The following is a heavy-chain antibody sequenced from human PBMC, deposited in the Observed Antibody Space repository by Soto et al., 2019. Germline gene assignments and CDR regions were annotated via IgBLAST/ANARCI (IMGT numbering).Heavy chain of an antibody. J-gene: IGHJ3*02. CDR3: ARDRITMVRGGGGAFDI. CDR2: IYYSGST. D-gene: IGHD3-10*01. V-gene: IGHV4-31*03. CDR1: GGSISSGGYY. Sequence: QVQLQESGPGLVKPSQTLSLTCTVSGGSISSGGYYWSWIRQHPGKGLEWIGYIYYSGSTYYNPSLKSRVTISVDTSKNQFSLNLSSVAAADTAVYYCARDRITMVRGGGGAFDIWGQGTMVTVSS.